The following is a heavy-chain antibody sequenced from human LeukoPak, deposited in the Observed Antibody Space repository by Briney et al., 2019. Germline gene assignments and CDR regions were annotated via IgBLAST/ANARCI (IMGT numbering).Heavy chain of an antibody. V-gene: IGHV3-30*04. CDR2: ISYDGSNK. CDR1: GFTFSSYA. J-gene: IGHJ3*02. D-gene: IGHD2-21*01. Sequence: GGSLRLSCAASGFTFSSYAMHWVRQAPSKGLEWVAVISYDGSNKYYADSVKGRFTISRDNSKNTLYLQMNSLRAEDTAVYYCAKNINIVVVFDAFDIWGQGTMVTVSS. CDR3: AKNINIVVVFDAFDI.